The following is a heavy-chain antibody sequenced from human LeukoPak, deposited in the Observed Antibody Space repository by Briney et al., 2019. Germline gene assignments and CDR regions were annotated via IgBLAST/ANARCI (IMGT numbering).Heavy chain of an antibody. Sequence: ASVKVSCKASGYTFTSYGISWVRQAPGQGLEWMGWISAYNGNTNYAQKLQGRVTMTTDTSTSTAYMELRSLRSDDTAVYYCAREKGRYFDWGGNAFDTWGQGTMVTVSS. CDR1: GYTFTSYG. D-gene: IGHD3-9*01. CDR2: ISAYNGNT. V-gene: IGHV1-18*01. J-gene: IGHJ3*02. CDR3: AREKGRYFDWGGNAFDT.